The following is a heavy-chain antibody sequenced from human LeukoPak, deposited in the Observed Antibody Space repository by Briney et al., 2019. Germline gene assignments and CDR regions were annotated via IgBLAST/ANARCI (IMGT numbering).Heavy chain of an antibody. V-gene: IGHV5-51*01. CDR1: GYSFMDYW. Sequence: GESLKISCKGSGYSFMDYWIGWVRQMPGKDPELMGFIFPHDSDTKYSPSFQGQVTISVDKSISTAYVQWSSLKASDTAVYYCARYGVRGCTSTNCYTSYYYYGMDVWGQGTTVIVSS. J-gene: IGHJ6*02. CDR2: IFPHDSDT. D-gene: IGHD2-2*02. CDR3: ARYGVRGCTSTNCYTSYYYYGMDV.